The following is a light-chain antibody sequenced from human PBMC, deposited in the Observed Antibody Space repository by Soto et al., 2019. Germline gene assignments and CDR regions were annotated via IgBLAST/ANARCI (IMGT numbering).Light chain of an antibody. J-gene: IGKJ4*01. V-gene: IGKV3-11*01. CDR2: DAS. Sequence: EIVLTQSPATLSLSPGERATLSCRASQSVSSYLAWYQQKPGQAPRLLIYDASNRATGIPARFSGSGSGTDFTITISILEPEDFADDYCQQRSNWLTFGGGTKVEIK. CDR3: QQRSNWLT. CDR1: QSVSSY.